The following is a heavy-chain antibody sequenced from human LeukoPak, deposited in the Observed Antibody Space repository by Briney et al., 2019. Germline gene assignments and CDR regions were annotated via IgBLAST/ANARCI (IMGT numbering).Heavy chain of an antibody. CDR2: IRYDGSNK. Sequence: GGSLRLSCAASGFTFSSYGMHWVRQAPGKGLEWVAFIRYDGSNKYYADSVKGRFTISRDNSKNTLYLQMNSLRAEDTAVYYCAKDRDSSSWYLCYYYMDVWGKGTTVTISS. CDR3: AKDRDSSSWYLCYYYMDV. J-gene: IGHJ6*03. D-gene: IGHD6-13*01. V-gene: IGHV3-30*02. CDR1: GFTFSSYG.